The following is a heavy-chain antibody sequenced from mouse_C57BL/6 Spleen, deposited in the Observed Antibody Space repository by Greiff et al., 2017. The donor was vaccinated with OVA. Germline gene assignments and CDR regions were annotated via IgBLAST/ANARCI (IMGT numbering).Heavy chain of an antibody. CDR3: ARDYDYDREAWFAY. Sequence: VQLQQSGPELVKPGASVKISCKASGYTFTDYYMNWVKQSHGKSLEWIGDINPNNGGTSYNQKFKGKATLTVDKSSSTAYMELRSLTSEDSAVYYCARDYDYDREAWFAYWGQGTLVTVSA. CDR1: GYTFTDYY. V-gene: IGHV1-26*01. J-gene: IGHJ3*01. D-gene: IGHD2-4*01. CDR2: INPNNGGT.